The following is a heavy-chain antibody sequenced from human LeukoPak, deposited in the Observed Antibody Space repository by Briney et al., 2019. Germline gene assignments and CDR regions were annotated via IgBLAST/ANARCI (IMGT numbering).Heavy chain of an antibody. Sequence: KPGGSLSLTCTVSGGSISSGGYYWSWIRQPPGKGLEWIGYIYHSGSTYYNPSLRSRVSISLDASQNQLSLRVTSVTAADTAVYYCARGLRYYDSRDRFDFWGQGALVTVSS. CDR2: IYHSGST. J-gene: IGHJ4*02. V-gene: IGHV4-30-2*01. D-gene: IGHD3-22*01. CDR1: GGSISSGGYY. CDR3: ARGLRYYDSRDRFDF.